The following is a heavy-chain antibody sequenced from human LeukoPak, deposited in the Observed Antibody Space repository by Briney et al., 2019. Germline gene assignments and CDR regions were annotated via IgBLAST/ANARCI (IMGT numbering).Heavy chain of an antibody. CDR2: ISYDGSNK. J-gene: IGHJ4*02. D-gene: IGHD3-3*01. CDR1: GFTFSSYG. Sequence: PGGSLRLSCAASGFTFSSYGMHWVRQAPGKGLEWVAVISYDGSNKYYADSVKGRFTISRDNSKNTLYLQMNSLRAEDTAVYYCAKEDTIFPDYWGQGTLVTVSS. CDR3: AKEDTIFPDY. V-gene: IGHV3-30*18.